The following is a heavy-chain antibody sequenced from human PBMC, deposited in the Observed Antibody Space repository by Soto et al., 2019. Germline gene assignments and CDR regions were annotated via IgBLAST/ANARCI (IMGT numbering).Heavy chain of an antibody. CDR1: GYTFINYG. D-gene: IGHD6-13*01. CDR2: ISPYNDDT. CDR3: ARGGQLVCDY. V-gene: IGHV1-18*01. J-gene: IGHJ4*02. Sequence: ASVKVSCKTSGYTFINYGISWVRQAPGQGPEWMGWISPYNDDTKYAQKFQGRVTMTTDTSTSTAYMELRSLRSDDTAVYYCARGGQLVCDYWGQGTLVTVSS.